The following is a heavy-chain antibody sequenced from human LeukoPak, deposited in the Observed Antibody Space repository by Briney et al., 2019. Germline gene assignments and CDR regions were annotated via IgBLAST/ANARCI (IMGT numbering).Heavy chain of an antibody. CDR1: GFTFSSYV. V-gene: IGHV3-23*01. Sequence: PGGSLRLSCAASGFTFSSYVMSWVRQAPGKGLEWVSEISGSGANTYYADSVKGRFSISRDNSKNTLYLQMNSLRADDTAIYYCTKDPNGDYIGAFDPWGQGTLVTVSS. D-gene: IGHD4-17*01. CDR3: TKDPNGDYIGAFDP. CDR2: ISGSGANT. J-gene: IGHJ5*02.